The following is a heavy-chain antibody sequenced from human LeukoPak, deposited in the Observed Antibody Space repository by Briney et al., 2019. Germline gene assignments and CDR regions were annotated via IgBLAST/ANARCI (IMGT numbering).Heavy chain of an antibody. J-gene: IGHJ4*02. CDR3: AREEGDSSGLDC. D-gene: IGHD6-19*01. CDR2: INPNSGGT. V-gene: IGHV1-2*02. CDR1: GYTFTGYY. Sequence: ASVKVSCKASGYTFTGYYMHWVRQAPGQGLEWMGWINPNSGGTNYAQKFQGRVTMTRDTSISTAYMELSRLRSDDTAVYYCAREEGDSSGLDCWGQGTLVTVSS.